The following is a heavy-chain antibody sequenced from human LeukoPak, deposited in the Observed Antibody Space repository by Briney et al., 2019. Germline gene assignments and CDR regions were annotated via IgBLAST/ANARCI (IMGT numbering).Heavy chain of an antibody. CDR1: GGSIDNFY. J-gene: IGHJ3*02. CDR2: LYYTGIT. D-gene: IGHD5-18*01. CDR3: ARERSSYGAFEI. V-gene: IGHV4-59*12. Sequence: SETLSLTCTVSGGSIDNFYWSWIRQSPGKGLEWIGYLYYTGITNSNPSLRRRVTISLDRSKNQFSLNLKSVTAADTAVYYCARERSSYGAFEIWGQGTLVTVSS.